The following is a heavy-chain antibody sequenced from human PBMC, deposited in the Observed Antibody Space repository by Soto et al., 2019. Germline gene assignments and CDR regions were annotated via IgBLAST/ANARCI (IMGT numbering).Heavy chain of an antibody. CDR1: GYSFTDYH. Sequence: VASVKVSCKASGYSFTDYHIHWVRQAPGQGLEWLGRINPKSGGTSTAQKFQGWVTMTTDTSISTASMELTRLTSDDTAIYYCASGDSTDCSNSVRSLLYNHEMDVWGQGTPVTVSS. CDR3: ASGDSTDCSNSVRSLLYNHEMDV. CDR2: INPKSGGT. J-gene: IGHJ6*02. D-gene: IGHD2-8*01. V-gene: IGHV1-2*04.